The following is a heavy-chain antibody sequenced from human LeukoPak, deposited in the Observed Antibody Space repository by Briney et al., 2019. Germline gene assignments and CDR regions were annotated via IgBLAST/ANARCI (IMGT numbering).Heavy chain of an antibody. V-gene: IGHV4-59*08. CDR3: ARCGDDYNGFDY. D-gene: IGHD5-24*01. Sequence: SETLSLTCTVSGGSISSYYWSWIRQPPGKGLEWIGYLYYSGSTKYNPSLKSRVTISVDTSKNQFYLKLTSVTAADTAVYYCARCGDDYNGFDYWGQGTLVTVPS. CDR2: LYYSGST. J-gene: IGHJ4*02. CDR1: GGSISSYY.